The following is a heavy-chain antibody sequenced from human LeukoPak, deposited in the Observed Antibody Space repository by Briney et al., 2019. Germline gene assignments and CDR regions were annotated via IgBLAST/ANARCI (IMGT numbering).Heavy chain of an antibody. CDR2: IYPDDSDT. D-gene: IGHD3-10*01. CDR1: GYSFTSYW. V-gene: IGHV5-51*01. Sequence: GESPKISCKGSGYSFTSYWIGWVRQTPGKGLEWMGIIYPDDSDTRYSPSFQGQVTISADKSISTAYLQWSSLKASDTAMYYCARHGSDPTSGIYYFDSWGQGTLVTVSS. CDR3: ARHGSDPTSGIYYFDS. J-gene: IGHJ4*02.